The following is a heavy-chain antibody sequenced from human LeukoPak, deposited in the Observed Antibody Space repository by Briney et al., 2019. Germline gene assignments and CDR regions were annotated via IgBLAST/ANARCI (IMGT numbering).Heavy chain of an antibody. V-gene: IGHV3-7*03. D-gene: IGHD2-15*01. CDR2: IKQDGSEK. J-gene: IGHJ4*02. CDR1: GFTFSNYW. CDR3: ARDHGRYCSGGSCYFGGFFEY. Sequence: GGSLRLSCAASGFTFSNYWMSWVRQAPGKGLEWVANIKQDGSEKYYVDSVKGRFTISRDNAKNSLYLQMNSLRAEDTAVYYCARDHGRYCSGGSCYFGGFFEYLGQGTLGTVSS.